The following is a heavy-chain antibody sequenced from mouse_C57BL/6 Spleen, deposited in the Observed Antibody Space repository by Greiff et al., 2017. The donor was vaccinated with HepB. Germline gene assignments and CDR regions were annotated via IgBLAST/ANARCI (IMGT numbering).Heavy chain of an antibody. J-gene: IGHJ1*03. CDR3: AREGVYDGYYGYFDV. D-gene: IGHD2-3*01. CDR1: GYAFSSSW. CDR2: IYPGDGDT. Sequence: QVQLQQSGPELVKPGASVKISCKASGYAFSSSWMNWVKQRPGKGLEWIGRIYPGDGDTNYNGKFKGKATLTADKSSSTAYMQLSSLTSEDSAVYFCAREGVYDGYYGYFDVWGTGTTVTVSS. V-gene: IGHV1-82*01.